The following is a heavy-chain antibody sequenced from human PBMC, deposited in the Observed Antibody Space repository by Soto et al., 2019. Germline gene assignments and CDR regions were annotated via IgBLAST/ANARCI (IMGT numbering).Heavy chain of an antibody. CDR2: IYYSGST. Sequence: QVQLQESGPGLVKPSETLSLTCTVSGGSISSYYWSWIRQPPGKGLEWIGYIYYSGSTNYNPSLKSRVTISVDTSQNQFALTLSSVTAADTSVYYCARVWGGAFDIWGQGTMVTVSS. J-gene: IGHJ3*02. CDR3: ARVWGGAFDI. D-gene: IGHD3-10*01. CDR1: GGSISSYY. V-gene: IGHV4-59*01.